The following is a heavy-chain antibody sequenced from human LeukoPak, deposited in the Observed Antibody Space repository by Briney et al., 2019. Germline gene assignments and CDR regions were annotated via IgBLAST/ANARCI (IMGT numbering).Heavy chain of an antibody. CDR3: ARERYDILTGYYTTLDFDY. Sequence: GGSLRLSCAASGFTFSSYEMNWVRQAPGKGLEWVSYISSSGSTIYYADSVKGRFTISRDNAKNSLYLQMNSLRAEDTAVYYCARERYDILTGYYTTLDFDYWGQGTLVTVSS. D-gene: IGHD3-9*01. J-gene: IGHJ4*02. CDR1: GFTFSSYE. CDR2: ISSSGSTI. V-gene: IGHV3-48*03.